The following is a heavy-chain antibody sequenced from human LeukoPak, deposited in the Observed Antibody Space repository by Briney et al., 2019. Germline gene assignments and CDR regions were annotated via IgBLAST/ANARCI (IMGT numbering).Heavy chain of an antibody. J-gene: IGHJ3*02. D-gene: IGHD3-22*01. CDR2: IYTSGST. CDR3: ARLTYYYDSSGYFSLAFDI. CDR1: GGSISSGSYY. Sequence: SETLSLTCTVSGGSISSGSYYWSWIRQPAGKGLEWIGRIYTSGSTYYNPSLKSRVTISVDTSKNQFSLKLSSVTAADTAVYYCARLTYYYDSSGYFSLAFDIWGQGTMVTVSS. V-gene: IGHV4-61*02.